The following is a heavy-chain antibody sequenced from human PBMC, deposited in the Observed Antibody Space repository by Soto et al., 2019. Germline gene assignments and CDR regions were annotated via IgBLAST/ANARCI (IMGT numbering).Heavy chain of an antibody. V-gene: IGHV1-69*02. D-gene: IGHD7-27*01. J-gene: IGHJ4*02. CDR2: SIPILGIA. CDR1: GGTFSSYT. Sequence: ASVKVSCKASGGTFSSYTISWVRQAPGQGLEWMGRSIPILGIANYAQKFQGRVTITADKSTSTAYMELSSLRSEDTAVYFCAILTGVNDFDYWGQGTLVTVSS. CDR3: AILTGVNDFDY.